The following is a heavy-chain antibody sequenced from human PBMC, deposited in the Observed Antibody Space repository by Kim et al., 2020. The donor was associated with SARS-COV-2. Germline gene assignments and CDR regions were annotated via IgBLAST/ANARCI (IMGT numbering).Heavy chain of an antibody. J-gene: IGHJ6*02. CDR3: ARPRKRNYYYGMDV. CDR2: INHSGST. Sequence: SETLSLTCAVYGGSFSGYYWSWIRQPPGKGLEWIGEINHSGSTNYNPSLKSRVTISVDTSKNQFSLKLSSVTAADTAVYYCARPRKRNYYYGMDVWGQGNTVTVSS. V-gene: IGHV4-34*01. CDR1: GGSFSGYY.